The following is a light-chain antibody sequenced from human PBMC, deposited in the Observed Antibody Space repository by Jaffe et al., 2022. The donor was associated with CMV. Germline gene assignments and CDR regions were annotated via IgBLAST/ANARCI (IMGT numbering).Light chain of an antibody. V-gene: IGLV2-14*03. Sequence: QSALTQPASVSGSPGQSITISCTGTSSDVGGYNHVSWYQQLPGKAPKLLIYDVSNRPSGVSNRFSGSKSANTASLTISGLQADDEADYYCSSYTSSASLIFGGGTKLTVL. CDR1: SSDVGGYNH. CDR3: SSYTSSASLI. J-gene: IGLJ2*01. CDR2: DVS.